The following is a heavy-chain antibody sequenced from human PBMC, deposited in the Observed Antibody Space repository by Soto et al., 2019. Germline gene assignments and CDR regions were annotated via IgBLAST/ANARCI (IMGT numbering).Heavy chain of an antibody. J-gene: IGHJ4*02. D-gene: IGHD5-18*01. CDR3: ARAEDTAMAYDY. CDR2: INPNSGGT. V-gene: IGHV1-2*02. Sequence: SVKVSCKASGYTFTGYYMHWVRQAPGQGLEWMGWINPNSGGTNYAQKFQGRVTMTRDTSISTAYMELSRLRSDDTAVYYCARAEDTAMAYDYWGQGTLVTVSS. CDR1: GYTFTGYY.